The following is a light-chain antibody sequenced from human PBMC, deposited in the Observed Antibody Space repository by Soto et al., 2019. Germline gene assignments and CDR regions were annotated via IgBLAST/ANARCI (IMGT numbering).Light chain of an antibody. Sequence: EIVLTQSPGTLSLSPGERATLSCRASQSVSSNSLAWFQQKPGQAPSLLIYGASNRATGIPDRFSGSGSGTDFTLTISRLEPEDFAVYYCQQYGSSPLTFGGGTKVDIK. CDR2: GAS. CDR1: QSVSSNS. V-gene: IGKV3-20*01. J-gene: IGKJ4*01. CDR3: QQYGSSPLT.